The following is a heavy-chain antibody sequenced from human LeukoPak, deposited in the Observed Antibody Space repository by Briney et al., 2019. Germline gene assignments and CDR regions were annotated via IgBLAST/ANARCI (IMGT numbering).Heavy chain of an antibody. CDR3: AREHRYDYGDYRWFDP. CDR2: IYTSGST. Sequence: SETLSLTCTVSGGSISSYYWSWIRQPAGKGLEWIGRIYTSGSTNYNPSLKSRVTMSVDTSKNQFSLKLSSVTPEDTAVYYCAREHRYDYGDYRWFDPWGQGTLVTVSS. V-gene: IGHV4-4*07. J-gene: IGHJ5*02. CDR1: GGSISSYY. D-gene: IGHD4-17*01.